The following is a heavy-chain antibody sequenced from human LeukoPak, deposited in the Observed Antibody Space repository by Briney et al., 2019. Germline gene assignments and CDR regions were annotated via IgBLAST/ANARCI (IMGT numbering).Heavy chain of an antibody. J-gene: IGHJ6*03. V-gene: IGHV4-39*07. CDR3: ARAAPLMDV. CDR1: GGSISSNNYY. CDR2: INHSGST. Sequence: SETLSLTCTVSGGSISSNNYYWGWIRQPPGKGLEWIGEINHSGSTNYNPSLKSRVTISVDTSKNQFSLKLSSVTAADTAVYYCARAAPLMDVWGKGTTVTVSS.